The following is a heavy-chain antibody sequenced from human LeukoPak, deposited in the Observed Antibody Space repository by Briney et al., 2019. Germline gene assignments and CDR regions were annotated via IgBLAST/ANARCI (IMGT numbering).Heavy chain of an antibody. D-gene: IGHD3-10*01. CDR1: GFTVSSNY. CDR3: ARNYGSGSYYNPWYYYYYMDV. V-gene: IGHV3-53*01. J-gene: IGHJ6*03. CDR2: IYCGGST. Sequence: GGSLRLSCAASGFTVSSNYMSWVRQAPGKGLEWVSVIYCGGSTYYADSVKGRFTISRDNSKNTLYLQMNSLRAEDTAVYYCARNYGSGSYYNPWYYYYYMDVWGKGTTVTISS.